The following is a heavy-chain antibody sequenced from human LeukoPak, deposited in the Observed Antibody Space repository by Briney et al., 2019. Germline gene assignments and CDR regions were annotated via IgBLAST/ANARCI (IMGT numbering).Heavy chain of an antibody. D-gene: IGHD1-26*01. J-gene: IGHJ6*02. CDR2: IYHSGST. Sequence: SETLSLTCIVSGGSITTYYWSWIRQPPGKGLEWIGYIYHSGSTNYNPSLKNRVTISVDTSKNQFSLKLSSVTAADTAVYYCARVSGRYSGSYYDYYYYYGMDVWGQGTTVTVSS. V-gene: IGHV4-59*01. CDR3: ARVSGRYSGSYYDYYYYYGMDV. CDR1: GGSITTYY.